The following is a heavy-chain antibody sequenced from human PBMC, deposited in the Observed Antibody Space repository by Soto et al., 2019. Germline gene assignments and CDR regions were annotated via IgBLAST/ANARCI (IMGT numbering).Heavy chain of an antibody. D-gene: IGHD1-26*01. Sequence: QVQLVESGGGVVQPGRSLRLSCTNSGFTFSSYGMYWVRQAPGKGLEWVAVISYDGSNKHYADSVKGRFTVSRDNSKNTLYLQMNSLRAEDTAVYFCARYSGKYQGPIDYWGQGTLVTVSS. CDR1: GFTFSSYG. V-gene: IGHV3-30*03. CDR3: ARYSGKYQGPIDY. CDR2: ISYDGSNK. J-gene: IGHJ4*02.